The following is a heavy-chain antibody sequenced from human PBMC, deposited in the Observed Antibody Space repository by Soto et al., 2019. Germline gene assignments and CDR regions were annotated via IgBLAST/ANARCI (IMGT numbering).Heavy chain of an antibody. V-gene: IGHV1-8*01. CDR3: ARRAETNGWNGFGADKYYFDF. CDR2: MNPNTGNS. D-gene: IGHD1-1*01. CDR1: GYTFTSYD. J-gene: IGHJ4*02. Sequence: ASVKVSCKASGYTFTSYDIYWVRQATGQGLEWMGWMNPNTGNSGYAQKFQGRVTVTSDTSINTVYMKLSSLRSEDTAVYYCARRAETNGWNGFGADKYYFDFWGQGTLVTVSS.